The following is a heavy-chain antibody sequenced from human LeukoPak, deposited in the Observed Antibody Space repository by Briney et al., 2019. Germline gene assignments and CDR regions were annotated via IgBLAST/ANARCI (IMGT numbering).Heavy chain of an antibody. CDR2: ISYDGSNK. CDR3: AKTDGLLFFGVAPDY. CDR1: GFTFSSYG. Sequence: GGSLRLSCAASGFTFSSYGMHWVRQAPGKGLEWVAVISYDGSNKYYADSVKGRFTISRDNSKNTLYLQMNSLRAEDTAVYYCAKTDGLLFFGVAPDYWGQGTLVTVSS. D-gene: IGHD3-3*01. V-gene: IGHV3-30*18. J-gene: IGHJ4*02.